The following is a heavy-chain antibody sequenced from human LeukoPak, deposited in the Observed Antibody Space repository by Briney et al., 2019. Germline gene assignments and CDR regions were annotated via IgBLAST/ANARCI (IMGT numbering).Heavy chain of an antibody. CDR2: IIPIFGTA. Sequence: GASVKVSCKASGGTFSSYAISWVRQAPGQGLEWMGGIIPIFGTANYAQKFQGRVTITADESTSTAYMELSSLRSEDTAVYYCARDLGYSSGWYQLTYRGQGTLVTVSS. CDR3: ARDLGYSSGWYQLTY. CDR1: GGTFSSYA. J-gene: IGHJ4*02. V-gene: IGHV1-69*13. D-gene: IGHD6-19*01.